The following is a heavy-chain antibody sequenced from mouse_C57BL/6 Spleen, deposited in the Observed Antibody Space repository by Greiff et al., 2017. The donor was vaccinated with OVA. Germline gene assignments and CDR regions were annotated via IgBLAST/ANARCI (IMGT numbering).Heavy chain of an antibody. V-gene: IGHV1-61*01. J-gene: IGHJ4*01. CDR1: GYTFTSYW. Sequence: VQLQQPGAELVRPGSSVKLSCKASGYTFTSYWMDWVKQRPGQGLEWIGNIYPSDSETHYNQKFKDKATLTVDKSSSTAYMQLSSLTSEDSAVYYCARGDDGYPYAMDYWGQGTSVTVSS. CDR3: ARGDDGYPYAMDY. CDR2: IYPSDSET. D-gene: IGHD2-3*01.